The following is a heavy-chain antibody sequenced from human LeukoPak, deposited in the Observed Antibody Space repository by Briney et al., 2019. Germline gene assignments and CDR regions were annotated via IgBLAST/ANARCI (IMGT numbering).Heavy chain of an antibody. CDR1: GFSLSTSGVG. V-gene: IGHV2-5*01. D-gene: IGHD1-1*01. Sequence: SGPTLVNPTQTLTLTCTFSGFSLSTSGVGVGGIRQPPGKALEWLAINYWNDDKRCSPSLKSRLTITKDTSKNQVVLTMTNMDPVDTATYYCVYRTFRDAVDIWGPGTMVTVSS. CDR2: NYWNDDK. J-gene: IGHJ3*02. CDR3: VYRTFRDAVDI.